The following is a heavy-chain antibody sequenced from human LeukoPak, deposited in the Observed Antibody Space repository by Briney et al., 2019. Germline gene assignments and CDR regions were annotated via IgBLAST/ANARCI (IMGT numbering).Heavy chain of an antibody. CDR2: IYYSGST. CDR3: ARVGDLGLDY. D-gene: IGHD3-16*01. Sequence: KPSETLSLTCTVSGGSISSYYWSWIRQPPGKGLEWIGYIYYSGSTNYNPSLKSRVTISVDTSKNQFSLKLSSVTAAGATVYYCARVGDLGLDYWGQGTLVTVSS. J-gene: IGHJ4*02. CDR1: GGSISSYY. V-gene: IGHV4-59*01.